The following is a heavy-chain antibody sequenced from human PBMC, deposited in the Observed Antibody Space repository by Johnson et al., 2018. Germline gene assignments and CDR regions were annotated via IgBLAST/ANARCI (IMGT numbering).Heavy chain of an antibody. V-gene: IGHV4-59*01. CDR3: ARSPTDVLTGYYYMDV. CDR2: SGST. Sequence: QVQLRESGPGLVNPSETLSLTCSVSGGSISGYYWSWVRQPPGKGLAWIGYSGSTDYNPSLKSRIIISVDRSKSQFSLKLRSVTAADTAVYYWARSPTDVLTGYYYMDVWGKGTTVIVSS. J-gene: IGHJ6*03. D-gene: IGHD3-9*01. CDR1: GGSISGYY.